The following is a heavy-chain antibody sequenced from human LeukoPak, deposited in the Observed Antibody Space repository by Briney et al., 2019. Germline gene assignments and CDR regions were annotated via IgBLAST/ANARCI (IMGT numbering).Heavy chain of an antibody. CDR1: GWSFSGYY. CDR2: INHSGST. V-gene: IGHV4-34*01. CDR3: ARGVVVVAATPYYYYGMDV. J-gene: IGHJ6*02. Sequence: SETLSLTCAVYGWSFSGYYWSWIRQPPGKGLEWIGEINHSGSTNYNPSLKSRVTISVDTSKNQFSLKLSSVTAADTAVYYCARGVVVVAATPYYYYGMDVWGQGTTVTVSS. D-gene: IGHD2-15*01.